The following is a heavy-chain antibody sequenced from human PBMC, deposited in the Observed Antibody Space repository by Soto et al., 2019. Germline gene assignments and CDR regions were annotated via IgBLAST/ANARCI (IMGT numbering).Heavy chain of an antibody. CDR3: SRGTYYPQSSGLHAAY. CDR1: GFSFNDYA. V-gene: IGHV3-30*03. J-gene: IGHJ4*02. CDR2: ISSDGHHQ. Sequence: PGGSLRLSCATSGFSFNDYAMYWVRQAPGQGLEWVAIISSDGHHQFYLDNLRGRFTVSRDNSKNTLYLQMNSLRPEDTAVYYCSRGTYYPQSSGLHAAYWGPGTVVTVYS. D-gene: IGHD3-22*01.